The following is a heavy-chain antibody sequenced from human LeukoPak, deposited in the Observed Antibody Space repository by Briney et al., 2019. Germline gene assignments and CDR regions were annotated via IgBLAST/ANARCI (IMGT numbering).Heavy chain of an antibody. CDR3: ARDNYDILTGYLNMDV. J-gene: IGHJ6*03. CDR1: GGSISSYY. V-gene: IGHV4-59*12. Sequence: SETLSLTCTVSGGSISSYYWSWIRQPPGKGLEWIGYIYYSGSTNYNPSLKSRVTISVDTSKNQFSLKLSSVTAADTAVYYCARDNYDILTGYLNMDVWGKGTTVTVSS. CDR2: IYYSGST. D-gene: IGHD3-9*01.